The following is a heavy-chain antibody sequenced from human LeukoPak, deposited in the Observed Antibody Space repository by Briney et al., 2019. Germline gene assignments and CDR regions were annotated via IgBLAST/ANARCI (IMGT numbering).Heavy chain of an antibody. CDR1: GGSFSGYY. Sequence: ETLSLTCAVYGGSFSGYYWSWIRQAPGKGLEWVANIKKEGSEKHYVDSVKGRFTISRDNAKNSVYLQMNSLRDEDTAVYYCAREGGESYGMDVWGKGTTVTVSS. D-gene: IGHD3-10*01. V-gene: IGHV3-7*03. CDR3: AREGGESYGMDV. CDR2: IKKEGSEK. J-gene: IGHJ6*04.